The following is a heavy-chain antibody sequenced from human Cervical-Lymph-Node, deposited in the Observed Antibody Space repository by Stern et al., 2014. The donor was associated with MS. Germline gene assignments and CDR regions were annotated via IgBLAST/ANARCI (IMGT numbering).Heavy chain of an antibody. CDR3: ARGDIVVEPAAFMDV. D-gene: IGHD2-2*01. CDR1: GFMFSDYC. J-gene: IGHJ6*02. Sequence: VQLVESGGGLVKPGGSLRLSCAASGFMFSDYCMGWIRQAPGKGLEWVSDISRSGNGRYYADSVKGRFSISRDNARKTLSLQMDNLRAEDTAVYYCARGDIVVEPAAFMDVWGQGTTVIVSS. V-gene: IGHV3-11*01. CDR2: ISRSGNGR.